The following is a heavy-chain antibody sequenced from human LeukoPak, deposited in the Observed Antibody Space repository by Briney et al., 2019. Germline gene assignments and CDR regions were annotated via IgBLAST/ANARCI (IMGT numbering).Heavy chain of an antibody. CDR3: AREPPMTMVRGVVMGLFDY. Sequence: GGSLRLSCAASGFTFSSYAMHWVRQAPSKGLEWVAVISYDGSNKYYADSVKGRFTISRDNSKNTLYLQMNSLRAEDTAVYYCAREPPMTMVRGVVMGLFDYWGQGTLVTVSS. CDR1: GFTFSSYA. CDR2: ISYDGSNK. D-gene: IGHD3-10*01. J-gene: IGHJ4*02. V-gene: IGHV3-30-3*01.